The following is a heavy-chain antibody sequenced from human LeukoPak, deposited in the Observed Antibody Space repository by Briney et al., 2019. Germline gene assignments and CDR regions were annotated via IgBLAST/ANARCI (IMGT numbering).Heavy chain of an antibody. D-gene: IGHD2-2*01. CDR2: ISGSGGST. V-gene: IGHV3-23*01. CDR3: AKTKGGVVPAAYIFDY. J-gene: IGHJ4*02. CDR1: GFTFSSYA. Sequence: GGSLRLSSAASGFTFSSYAMSWVRQAPGKGLEWVSAISGSGGSTYYADSVKGRFTISRDNSKNTLYLQMNSLRTEDTAVYYCAKTKGGVVPAAYIFDYWGQGTLVTVSS.